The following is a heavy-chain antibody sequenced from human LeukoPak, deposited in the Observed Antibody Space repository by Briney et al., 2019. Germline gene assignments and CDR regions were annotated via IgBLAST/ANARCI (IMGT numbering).Heavy chain of an antibody. D-gene: IGHD3-10*01. CDR1: GGSFSDYY. CDR3: ARRVRGVSFYYYNGMDV. V-gene: IGHV4-34*01. CDR2: INHSGAT. J-gene: IGHJ6*02. Sequence: SETLSLTCAVYGGSFSDYYWTWIRQSPGKGLEWIGEINHSGATDYNPSLKSRVTISVDTSKNQFSLKVWSVIAADTAVYYCARRVRGVSFYYYNGMDVWGQGTTVTVSS.